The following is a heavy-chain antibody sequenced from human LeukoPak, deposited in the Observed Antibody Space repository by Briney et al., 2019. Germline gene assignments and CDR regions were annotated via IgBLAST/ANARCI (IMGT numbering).Heavy chain of an antibody. CDR1: GFTFSSYS. V-gene: IGHV3-48*02. CDR2: ISSGGSTI. D-gene: IGHD6-19*01. CDR3: ARDSSGWKYYFDY. J-gene: IGHJ4*02. Sequence: PGGSLRLSCATSGFTFSSYSMNWVRQAPGKGLEWVSYISSGGSTIYYADSVKGRFTISRDNAKNSLYLQMTSLRDEDTAVYYCARDSSGWKYYFDYWGQGTLVTVSS.